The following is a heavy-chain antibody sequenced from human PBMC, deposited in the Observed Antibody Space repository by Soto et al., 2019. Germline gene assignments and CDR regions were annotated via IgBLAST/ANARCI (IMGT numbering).Heavy chain of an antibody. D-gene: IGHD6-6*01. J-gene: IGHJ6*02. CDR2: IDPSDSYT. CDR3: ASLPYSSSSGYYYYGMDV. Sequence: PGESLKISCKGSGYSFTSYWISWVRQMPGKGPEWMGRIDPSDSYTNYSPSFQGHVTISADKSISTAYLQWSSLKASDTAMYYCASLPYSSSSGYYYYGMDVWGQGTTVTVSS. CDR1: GYSFTSYW. V-gene: IGHV5-10-1*01.